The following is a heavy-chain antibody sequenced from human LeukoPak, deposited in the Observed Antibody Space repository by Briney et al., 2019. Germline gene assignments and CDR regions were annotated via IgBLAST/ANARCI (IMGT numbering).Heavy chain of an antibody. J-gene: IGHJ3*02. CDR2: IKTKTDGGTP. D-gene: IGHD6-19*01. Sequence: PGGVLRISCAAPGFTFSNGWMSWVRPAPGKGPGWGWRIKTKTDGGTPDYAAPVKGRFTISRDDSKNTLYLQMNSLKTEDTGVYFCTSEDRYSRGWYGAFDIWGQGTMVTVSS. CDR1: GFTFSNGW. CDR3: TSEDRYSRGWYGAFDI. V-gene: IGHV3-15*01.